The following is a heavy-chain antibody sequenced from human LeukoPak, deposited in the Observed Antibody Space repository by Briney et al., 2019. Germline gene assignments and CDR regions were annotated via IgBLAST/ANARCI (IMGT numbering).Heavy chain of an antibody. D-gene: IGHD1-7*01. V-gene: IGHV4-34*01. CDR2: INHSGST. CDR1: GGSLIDHY. CDR3: ARQAQDGTNNYFDP. Sequence: PSETLSLTCAVYGGSLIDHYWNWIRQPPGKGLEWIGEINHSGSTKYNPSPKSRVTLSVDTSKNQFSLNLNSVTAADTAVYYCARQAQDGTNNYFDPWGQGTLVTVSS. J-gene: IGHJ5*02.